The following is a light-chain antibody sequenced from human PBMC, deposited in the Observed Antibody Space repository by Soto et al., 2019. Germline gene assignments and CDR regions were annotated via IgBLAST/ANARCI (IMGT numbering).Light chain of an antibody. J-gene: IGKJ2*01. CDR1: QRISSW. CDR3: QQYNSYSPT. Sequence: DIQMTQSPSTLSASVGDRVTITCRASQRISSWLAWYQQKPGKAPKLLIYDASSLESGVPSRFSGSGSGTEFSLTSSSLQPDDFATYYCQQYNSYSPTFGQGTKLEIK. CDR2: DAS. V-gene: IGKV1-5*01.